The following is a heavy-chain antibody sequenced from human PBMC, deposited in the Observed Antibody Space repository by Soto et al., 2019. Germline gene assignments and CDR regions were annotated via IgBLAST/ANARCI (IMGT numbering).Heavy chain of an antibody. CDR3: ARDRVARRYCYHGMDV. CDR1: GFTFSSYG. CDR2: IWYDGSNK. Sequence: GGSLRLSCAASGFTFSSYGMHWVHQAPGKGLEWVAVIWYDGSNKYYADSVKGRFTISRDNSKNTLYLQMNSLRAEDTAVYYCARDRVARRYCYHGMDVWGQGTTVTVSS. V-gene: IGHV3-33*01. D-gene: IGHD6-6*01. J-gene: IGHJ6*02.